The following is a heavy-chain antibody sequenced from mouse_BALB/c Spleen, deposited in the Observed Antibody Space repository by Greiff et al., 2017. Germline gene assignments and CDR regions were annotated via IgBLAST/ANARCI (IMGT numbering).Heavy chain of an antibody. Sequence: VQLQQSGAELVKPGASVKLSCTASGFNIKDTYMHWVKQRPEQGLEWIGRIDPANGNTKYDPKFQGKATITADTSSNTAYLQLSSLTSEDTAVYYCARGGGLYYYAMDYWGQGTSVTVSS. CDR3: ARGGGLYYYAMDY. J-gene: IGHJ4*01. V-gene: IGHV14-3*02. CDR1: GFNIKDTY. CDR2: IDPANGNT. D-gene: IGHD6-5*01.